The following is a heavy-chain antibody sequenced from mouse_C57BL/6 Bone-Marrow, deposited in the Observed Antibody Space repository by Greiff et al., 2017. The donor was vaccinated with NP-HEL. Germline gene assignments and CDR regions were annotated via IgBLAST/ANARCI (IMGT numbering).Heavy chain of an antibody. CDR1: GYTFTSYW. CDR3: AGGWLLRRDYYAMDY. J-gene: IGHJ4*01. CDR2: IDPSDSYT. D-gene: IGHD2-3*01. V-gene: IGHV1-59*01. Sequence: QVQLKQPGAELVRPGTSVKLSCKASGYTFTSYWMHWVKQRPGQGLEWIGVIDPSDSYTNYNQKFKGKATLTVDTSSSTAYMQLSSLTSEDSAVYYCAGGWLLRRDYYAMDYWGQGTSVTVSS.